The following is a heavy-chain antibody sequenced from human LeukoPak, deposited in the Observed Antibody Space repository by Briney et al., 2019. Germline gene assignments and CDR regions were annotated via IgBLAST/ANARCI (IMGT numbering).Heavy chain of an antibody. CDR3: ARDRSAASSGYYPFDY. Sequence: PPETLSLTCTVSGGSISSSSYYWSWIRQPAGKGLEWIGRIYTSGSTNYNPSLKSRVTMSVDTSKNQFSLKLSSVTAADTAVYYCARDRSAASSGYYPFDYWGQGTLVTVSS. CDR1: GGSISSSSYY. J-gene: IGHJ4*02. D-gene: IGHD3-22*01. CDR2: IYTSGST. V-gene: IGHV4-61*02.